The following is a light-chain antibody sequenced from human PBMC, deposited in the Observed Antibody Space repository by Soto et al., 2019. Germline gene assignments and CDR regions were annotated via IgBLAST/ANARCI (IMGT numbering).Light chain of an antibody. CDR1: SSDVGGYNY. CDR3: NSYTSSSTLLDV. J-gene: IGLJ1*01. Sequence: QSALTQPASVSGSPGQSITISCTGTSSDVGGYNYVSWYQQHPGKAPKLMIYDVSNRPSGVSNRFSGSKSGNTASLTISGHQAEYESDYYYNSYTSSSTLLDVFGTGTKLTVL. V-gene: IGLV2-14*01. CDR2: DVS.